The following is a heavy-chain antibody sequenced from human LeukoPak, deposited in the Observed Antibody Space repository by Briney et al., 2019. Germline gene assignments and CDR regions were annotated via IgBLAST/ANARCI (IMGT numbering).Heavy chain of an antibody. V-gene: IGHV4-59*08. CDR1: GGSINLYY. D-gene: IGHD5-18*01. J-gene: IGHJ3*02. Sequence: SETLSLTCSVFGGSINLYYWSWIRQPPGKGLEWIGYISYTGGETNYNPSLKSRLTISVDTSKNQFSLMLTSVTAADTAVYYCARQPAATAAFDIWAQGTMVTVSS. CDR3: ARQPAATAAFDI. CDR2: ISYTGGET.